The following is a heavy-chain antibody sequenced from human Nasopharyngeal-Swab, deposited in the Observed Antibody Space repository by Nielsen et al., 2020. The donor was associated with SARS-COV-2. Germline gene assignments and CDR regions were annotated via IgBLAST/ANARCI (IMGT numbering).Heavy chain of an antibody. Sequence: GGSLRLSCAASGFTFSSYGMHWVRQAPGRGLEWVAVISYDGSNKYYADSVKGRFTISRDNSKNSLYLQMNSLRTEDTALYYCATSVGAGFDYWGQGTLVTVSS. CDR2: ISYDGSNK. CDR3: ATSVGAGFDY. CDR1: GFTFSSYG. J-gene: IGHJ4*02. D-gene: IGHD1-26*01. V-gene: IGHV3-30*03.